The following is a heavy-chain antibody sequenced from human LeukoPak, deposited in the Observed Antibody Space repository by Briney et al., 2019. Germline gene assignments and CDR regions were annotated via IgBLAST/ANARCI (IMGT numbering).Heavy chain of an antibody. CDR1: GGSISSSSYY. Sequence: SETLSLTCTVSGGSISSSSYYWGWIRQPPGKGLEWIGSIYYSGSTYYNPSLKSRVTISVDTSKNQFSLKLSSVTAADTAVYYCARQGRDYDFWSGYHASKNWFDPWGQGTLVTVSS. V-gene: IGHV4-39*01. CDR3: ARQGRDYDFWSGYHASKNWFDP. J-gene: IGHJ5*02. CDR2: IYYSGST. D-gene: IGHD3-3*01.